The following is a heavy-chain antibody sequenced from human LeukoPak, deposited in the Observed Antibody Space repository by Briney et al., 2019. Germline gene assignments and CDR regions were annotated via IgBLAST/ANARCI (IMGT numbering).Heavy chain of an antibody. Sequence: GGSLSLSCAASGFTFDDYTMHWVRQAPGKGLEWVSLISWDGGSTYYADSVKGRFTISRDNSKNSLYLQMNSLRTEDTALYYCAKDKSQGFDYWGQGTLVTVSS. V-gene: IGHV3-43*01. CDR3: AKDKSQGFDY. CDR1: GFTFDDYT. J-gene: IGHJ4*02. CDR2: ISWDGGST.